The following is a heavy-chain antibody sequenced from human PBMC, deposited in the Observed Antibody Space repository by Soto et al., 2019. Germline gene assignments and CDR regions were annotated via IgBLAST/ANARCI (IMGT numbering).Heavy chain of an antibody. CDR3: ARDGDEGATMYWYFDL. CDR1: GFTFSSYA. V-gene: IGHV3-30-3*01. J-gene: IGHJ2*01. D-gene: IGHD1-26*01. CDR2: ISYDGSNK. Sequence: QVQLVESGGGVVQPGRSLRLSCAASGFTFSSYAMHWVRQAPGKGLEWVAVISYDGSNKYYADSVKGRFTISRDNSKNRLYLQMNSLRAEDTAVYYCARDGDEGATMYWYFDLWGRGTLVTVSS.